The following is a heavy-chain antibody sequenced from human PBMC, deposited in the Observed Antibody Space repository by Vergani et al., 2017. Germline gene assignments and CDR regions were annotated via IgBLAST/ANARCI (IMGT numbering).Heavy chain of an antibody. CDR1: GGSISSGSYY. CDR3: ARGDWLSQGRESWFDP. CDR2: IYYSGST. J-gene: IGHJ5*02. D-gene: IGHD3-9*01. V-gene: IGHV4-31*03. Sequence: QVQLQESGPGLVKPSQTLSLTCTVSGGSISSGSYYWSWIRQPAGKGLEWIGYIYYSGSTYYNPSLKSRVTISVDTSKNQFSLKLSSVTAADTAVYYCARGDWLSQGRESWFDPWGQGTLVTVSS.